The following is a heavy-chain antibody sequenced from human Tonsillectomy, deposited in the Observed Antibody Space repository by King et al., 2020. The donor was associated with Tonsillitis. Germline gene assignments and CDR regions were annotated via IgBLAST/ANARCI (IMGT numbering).Heavy chain of an antibody. D-gene: IGHD3-10*01. Sequence: VQLVESGGDLVQSGGSLRLSCAASGFTFSNYWMSWVRQAPGKGLEWVANIKHHGTESFYADAGKGRFTISRDNAETSLYLQLNSLRADDTAIYYCARGGAGGSFDFWGQGTLVAVSS. J-gene: IGHJ4*02. CDR2: IKHHGTES. V-gene: IGHV3-7*01. CDR3: ARGGAGGSFDF. CDR1: GFTFSNYW.